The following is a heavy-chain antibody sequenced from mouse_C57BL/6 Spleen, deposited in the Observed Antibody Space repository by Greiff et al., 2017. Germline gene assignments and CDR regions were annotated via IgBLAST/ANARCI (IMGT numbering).Heavy chain of an antibody. V-gene: IGHV1-82*01. CDR2: IYPGDGDT. CDR3: ARERLRRGDY. CDR1: GYAFSSSW. D-gene: IGHD2-4*01. Sequence: VKLQESGPELVKPGASVKISCKASGYAFSSSWMNWVKQRPGKGLEWIGRIYPGDGDTNYNGKFKGKATLTADKSSSTAYMQLSSLTSEDSAVYFCARERLRRGDYWGQGTTLTVSS. J-gene: IGHJ2*01.